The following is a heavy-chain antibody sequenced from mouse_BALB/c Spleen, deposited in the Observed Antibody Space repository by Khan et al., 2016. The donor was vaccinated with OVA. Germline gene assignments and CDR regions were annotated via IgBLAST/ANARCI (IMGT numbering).Heavy chain of an antibody. CDR2: INTHSGVP. CDR1: GYTFTTAG. CDR3: ASGYGYGWYFDV. J-gene: IGHJ1*01. V-gene: IGHV9-4*02. D-gene: IGHD2-2*01. Sequence: QIQLVQSGPELKKPGETVRISCKASGYTFTTAGMQWVQKMPGKGLKWIGWINTHSGVPKYAEDFKGRFAFSLETSASIAYLQITNLKNEDTATYFCASGYGYGWYFDVWGAGTTSPSPQ.